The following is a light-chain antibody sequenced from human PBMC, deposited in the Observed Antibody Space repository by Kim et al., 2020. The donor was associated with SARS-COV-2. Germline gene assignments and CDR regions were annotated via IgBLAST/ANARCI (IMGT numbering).Light chain of an antibody. Sequence: GQKVTVSCSGSSSSIGNNYVSWYQQLPGTAPKLLLYDNVRRPSGIPDRFSGSKSGTSATLGITGLQTGDEADYYCGTWDSSLSAWVFGGGTQLTVL. V-gene: IGLV1-51*01. CDR1: SSSIGNNY. J-gene: IGLJ7*01. CDR2: DNV. CDR3: GTWDSSLSAWV.